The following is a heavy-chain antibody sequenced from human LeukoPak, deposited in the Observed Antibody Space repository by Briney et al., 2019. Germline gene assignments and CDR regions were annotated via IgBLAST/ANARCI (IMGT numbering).Heavy chain of an antibody. Sequence: GGSLRLSCAASGFTFDDYGMSWVRQTPGKGLDWVSGINWNGDNTHYADSVKGRFTISRDNAKNSLYLQMNSLRAEDTAVYYCARDRAYYYGSGSYSYWGQGTLVTVSS. CDR3: ARDRAYYYGSGSYSY. CDR1: GFTFDDYG. D-gene: IGHD3-10*01. CDR2: INWNGDNT. V-gene: IGHV3-20*04. J-gene: IGHJ4*02.